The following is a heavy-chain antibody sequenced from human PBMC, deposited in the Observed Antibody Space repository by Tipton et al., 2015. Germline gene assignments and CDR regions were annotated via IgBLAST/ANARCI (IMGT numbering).Heavy chain of an antibody. Sequence: QLVQSGPEVKKPGSSVKVSCKASGGTFSSYAISWVRQAPGQGLEWMGGFIPIFGTEHYAQKFQGRVTITADESTSTAYMDLSSLRFEDTAVYYCAGMQQPLDAFNIWGQGTMVTVSS. D-gene: IGHD6-13*01. J-gene: IGHJ3*02. CDR2: FIPIFGTE. CDR1: GGTFSSYA. V-gene: IGHV1-69*01. CDR3: AGMQQPLDAFNI.